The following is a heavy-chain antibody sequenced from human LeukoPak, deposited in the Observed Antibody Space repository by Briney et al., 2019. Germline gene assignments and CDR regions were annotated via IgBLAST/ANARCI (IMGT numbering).Heavy chain of an antibody. V-gene: IGHV3-23*01. D-gene: IGHD5-18*01. CDR2: IFGSGGSP. J-gene: IGHJ4*02. CDR1: GFTFGSFA. Sequence: PGGSLRLSCEASGFTFGSFAMCWVRQAPGKGLDWNAGIFGSGGSPHYADSVKGRFTISRDNSKNTVYLQINSLRAEDTAVYYCGKTTAGYSSGQKPAWPVDYWGQGTLVTVSS. CDR3: GKTTAGYSSGQKPAWPVDY.